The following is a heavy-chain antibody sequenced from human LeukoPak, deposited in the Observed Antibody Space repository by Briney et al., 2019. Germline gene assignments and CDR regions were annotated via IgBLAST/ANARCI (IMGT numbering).Heavy chain of an antibody. Sequence: GGSLRLSCAASGFTFSSYAMSWVRQAPGKGLEWVSAISGSGGSTYYADSVKGRFTIPRDNSKNTLYLQMNSLRAEDTAVYYCAKDRRNSYGDDAFDTWGQGTMVTVSS. D-gene: IGHD5-18*01. CDR1: GFTFSSYA. V-gene: IGHV3-23*01. J-gene: IGHJ3*02. CDR3: AKDRRNSYGDDAFDT. CDR2: ISGSGGST.